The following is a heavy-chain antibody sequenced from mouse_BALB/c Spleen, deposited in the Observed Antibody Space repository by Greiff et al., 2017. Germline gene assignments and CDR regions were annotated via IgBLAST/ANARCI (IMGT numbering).Heavy chain of an antibody. D-gene: IGHD4-1*01. CDR1: GYTFTSYW. CDR3: TREETNWDYFDY. CDR2: IYPGNSDT. V-gene: IGHV1-5*01. J-gene: IGHJ2*01. Sequence: EVQLQESGTVLARPGASVKMSCKASGYTFTSYWMHWLKQRPGQGLEWIGAIYPGNSDTRYNQKFKGKAKLTAVTSTSTAYMELSSLTNEDSAVYYYTREETNWDYFDYWGQGTTLTVSS.